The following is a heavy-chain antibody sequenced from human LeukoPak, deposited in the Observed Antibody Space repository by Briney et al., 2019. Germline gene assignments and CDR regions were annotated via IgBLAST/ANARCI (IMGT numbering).Heavy chain of an antibody. D-gene: IGHD3-22*01. J-gene: IGHJ4*02. V-gene: IGHV3-23*01. Sequence: GGSLRLSCAASGFTFSSYSMARVRQAPGKGLEWVSGVGGSGGVTYYADSVKGRFTISRDNSKNTLYLHMNSLTAEDTAVYYCAKAHYSDSSGYFYGEDYWGQGTLVTVSS. CDR2: VGGSGGVT. CDR3: AKAHYSDSSGYFYGEDY. CDR1: GFTFSSYS.